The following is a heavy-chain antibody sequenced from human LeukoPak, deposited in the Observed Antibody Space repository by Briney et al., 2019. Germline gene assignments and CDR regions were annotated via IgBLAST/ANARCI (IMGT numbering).Heavy chain of an antibody. V-gene: IGHV4-59*13. J-gene: IGHJ4*02. D-gene: IGHD5-24*01. CDR2: IYYSGST. Sequence: SETLSLTCTLWVGFMSSCYWRWIREPPGEGGVGIGYIYYSGSTNYNPSLQSRVTISVDTSKNPFSLKLSSVTAADTAVYYCAREGGMALDYWGQGTLVTVSS. CDR1: VGFMSSCY. CDR3: AREGGMALDY.